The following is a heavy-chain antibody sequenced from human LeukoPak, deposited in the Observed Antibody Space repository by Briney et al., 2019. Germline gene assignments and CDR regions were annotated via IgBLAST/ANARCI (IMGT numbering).Heavy chain of an antibody. D-gene: IGHD5-12*01. V-gene: IGHV3-33*01. Sequence: GGSLRLSCAASGFTFSSYGMHRVRQAPGKGLEWVAVIWYDGSNKYYADSVKGRFTISRDNSKNTLYLQMNSLRAEDTAVYYCARDSGYDRSWFDPWGQGTLVTVSS. J-gene: IGHJ5*02. CDR1: GFTFSSYG. CDR3: ARDSGYDRSWFDP. CDR2: IWYDGSNK.